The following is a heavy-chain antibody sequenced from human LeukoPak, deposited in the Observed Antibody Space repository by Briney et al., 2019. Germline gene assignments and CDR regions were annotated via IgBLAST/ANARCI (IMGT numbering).Heavy chain of an antibody. V-gene: IGHV3-21*01. J-gene: IGHJ1*01. D-gene: IGHD3-22*01. Sequence: GGSLRLSCVASGFTFSSYSMNWVRQAPGKGLEWVSSISSGSSYIYYADSVKGRFTISRDNAKNSLYLQMNSLRAEDTAVYYCARASDSSGYYSYFDHWGQGTLVIVSS. CDR2: ISSGSSYI. CDR1: GFTFSSYS. CDR3: ARASDSSGYYSYFDH.